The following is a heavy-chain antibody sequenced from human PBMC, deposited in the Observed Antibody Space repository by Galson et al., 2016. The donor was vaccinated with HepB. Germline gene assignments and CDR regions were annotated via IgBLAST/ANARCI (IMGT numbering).Heavy chain of an antibody. CDR1: GGCFRTYA. D-gene: IGHD3-22*01. V-gene: IGHV1-69*06. CDR2: IIPIFGTV. J-gene: IGHJ2*01. CDR3: TRPHYSENGTYYLGWFFDL. Sequence: CKASGGCFRTYAISWVRLAPGQGLEWMGGIIPIFGTVNYAQKFQDRATITADKSSSTAYMELSSLRAEDTAVYYCTRPHYSENGTYYLGWFFDLWGRGTLVTVSS.